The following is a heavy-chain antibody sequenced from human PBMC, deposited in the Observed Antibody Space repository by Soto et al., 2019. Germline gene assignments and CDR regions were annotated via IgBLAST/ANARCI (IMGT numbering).Heavy chain of an antibody. V-gene: IGHV5-51*01. CDR2: IYPGDSDT. CDR1: GYSFTSYW. J-gene: IGHJ6*02. CDR3: ARLDGNLYGSGSTPSLYYYYGMDV. Sequence: EVQLVQSGAEVKKPGESLKISCKGSGYSFTSYWIGWVRQMPGKGLEWMGIIYPGDSDTRYSPSFQGQVTISADKSISTAYLQWSSLKASDTAMYYCARLDGNLYGSGSTPSLYYYYGMDVWGQGTTVTVSS. D-gene: IGHD3-10*01.